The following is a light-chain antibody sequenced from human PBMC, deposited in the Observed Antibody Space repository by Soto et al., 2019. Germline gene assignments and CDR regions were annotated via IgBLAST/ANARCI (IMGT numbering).Light chain of an antibody. J-gene: IGLJ1*01. CDR1: SSDVGSHNL. CDR3: KSYAGSNTG. Sequence: QSVLTQPPSPSGSPGQSVTISCTRTSSDVGSHNLVSWYQQHPGKAPKLILYEVSTRPSGVPDRFSGSKSGNSASLTVSGLQAEDEADYYCKSYAGSNTGFGTGTKV. V-gene: IGLV2-8*01. CDR2: EVS.